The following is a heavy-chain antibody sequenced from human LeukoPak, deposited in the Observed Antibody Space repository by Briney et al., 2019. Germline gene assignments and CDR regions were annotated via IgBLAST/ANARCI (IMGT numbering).Heavy chain of an antibody. CDR3: ARVFGNPYYYYMDV. J-gene: IGHJ6*03. D-gene: IGHD3-3*01. CDR2: IYYSGST. Sequence: PPETLSLTCTVSGGSISSHYWSWIRQPPGKGLEWIGYIYYSGSTNYNPSLKSRVTISVDTSKNQFSLKLSSVTAADTAVYYCARVFGNPYYYYMDVWGKGTTVTVSS. V-gene: IGHV4-59*11. CDR1: GGSISSHY.